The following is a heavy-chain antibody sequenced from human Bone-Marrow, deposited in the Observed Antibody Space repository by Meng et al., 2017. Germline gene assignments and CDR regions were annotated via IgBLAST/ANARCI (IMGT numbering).Heavy chain of an antibody. CDR1: GYTFPDYW. Sequence: ASVKVSCKASGYTFPDYWLHWVRRAPGQGLEWMGRIDPKSGDTQYAQRFQGRVTMTGDTSISTAYMELSRLRSDDTAVYYCARDHTRKQQLVLLGYWGQGTLVTVSS. J-gene: IGHJ4*02. D-gene: IGHD6-13*01. V-gene: IGHV1-2*06. CDR3: ARDHTRKQQLVLLGY. CDR2: IDPKSGDT.